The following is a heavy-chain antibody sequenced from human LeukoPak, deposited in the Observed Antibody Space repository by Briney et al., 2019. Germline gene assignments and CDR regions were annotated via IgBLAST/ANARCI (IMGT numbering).Heavy chain of an antibody. CDR2: IYTSGST. CDR3: ARQGQFTKYFDY. Sequence: SETLSLTCTVSGCSISSYYWSWIRQPPGKVLEWIRYIYTSGSTNYNPSLKSRVTISVDTSKNQFSLKLSSVTAADTAVYYCARQGQFTKYFDYWGQGTLVTVSS. J-gene: IGHJ4*02. V-gene: IGHV4-4*09. D-gene: IGHD4-11*01. CDR1: GCSISSYY.